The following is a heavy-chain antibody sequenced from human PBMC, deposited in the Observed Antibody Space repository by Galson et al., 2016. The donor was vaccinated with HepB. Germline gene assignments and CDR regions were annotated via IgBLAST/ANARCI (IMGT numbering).Heavy chain of an antibody. V-gene: IGHV4-38-2*02. CDR1: GFSIDSNYY. J-gene: IGHJ4*02. CDR3: ARAWGSYNPCDY. D-gene: IGHD3-16*01. Sequence: TLSLTCSVTGFSIDSNYYWAWIRQPPGRGPEWIGSISRSGTTSYSPSLKSGVTISLDKSRNHFSVMLTSVTAADTAMYYCARAWGSYNPCDYWGQGTLVTVSS. CDR2: ISRSGTT.